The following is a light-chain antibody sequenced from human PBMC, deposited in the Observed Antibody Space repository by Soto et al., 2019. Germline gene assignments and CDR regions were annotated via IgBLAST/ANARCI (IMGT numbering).Light chain of an antibody. V-gene: IGKV3-11*01. J-gene: IGKJ5*01. Sequence: ETVLTQSPATLSLSPGERATLSCRASQSVDSNLAWYQQKPGQAARLLIYDASNRATGIPARFSGSGSGTDFTLTISSLEPEDFALYYCQQRKYWPPLTFGQGTRLEIK. CDR2: DAS. CDR3: QQRKYWPPLT. CDR1: QSVDSN.